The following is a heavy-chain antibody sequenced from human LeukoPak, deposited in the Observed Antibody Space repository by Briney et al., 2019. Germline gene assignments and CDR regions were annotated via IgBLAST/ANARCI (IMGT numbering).Heavy chain of an antibody. D-gene: IGHD6-6*01. Sequence: ASETLSLTCTVSGGSISSYYWSWIRQPPGKGLEWIGYIYYSGSTNYNPSLKSRVTISVDTSKNQFSLKLSSVTAADTAVYYCARAFSGSSSSLPRNYYYYYMDVWGKGTTVTVSS. V-gene: IGHV4-59*12. CDR3: ARAFSGSSSSLPRNYYYYYMDV. J-gene: IGHJ6*03. CDR2: IYYSGST. CDR1: GGSISSYY.